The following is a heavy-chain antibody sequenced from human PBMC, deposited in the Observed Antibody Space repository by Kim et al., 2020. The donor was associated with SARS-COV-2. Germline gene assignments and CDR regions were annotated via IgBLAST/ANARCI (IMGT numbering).Heavy chain of an antibody. CDR2: INPNSGVT. J-gene: IGHJ5*02. V-gene: IGHV1-2*02. CDR1: GYTFSDFY. Sequence: ASVKVSCKASGYTFSDFYMHWVRQAPGQGLEWMGWINPNSGVTNYAQKFQGRVTMTRDTSISTAYMELSRLRSDDTAVYYCARGGGPGRWEQLRANWFDPWGQGTLVTVSS. D-gene: IGHD3-3*01. CDR3: ARGGGPGRWEQLRANWFDP.